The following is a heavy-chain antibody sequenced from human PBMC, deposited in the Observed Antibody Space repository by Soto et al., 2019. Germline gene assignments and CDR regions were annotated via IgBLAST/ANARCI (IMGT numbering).Heavy chain of an antibody. CDR1: GFTFSSYD. J-gene: IGHJ6*02. V-gene: IGHV3-13*01. D-gene: IGHD3-3*01. CDR3: GREKGRLWSGPYYNGMDV. Sequence: EVQLVESGGGLVQPGGSLRLSCAASGFTFSSYDMHWVRQAPGKGLEWVSAIGTAGDTYYPGSVKGRFTITRENDKNTWYLEMNGLRGDGTAVYCWGREKGRLWSGPYYNGMDVWGQGNTVTGSS. CDR2: IGTAGDT.